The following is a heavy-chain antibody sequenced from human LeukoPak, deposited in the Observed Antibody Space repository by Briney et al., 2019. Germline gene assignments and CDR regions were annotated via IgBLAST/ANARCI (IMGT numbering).Heavy chain of an antibody. J-gene: IGHJ4*02. CDR1: GGSFSGYY. V-gene: IGHV4-34*01. CDR3: ARAPRIAVAAQEGYYFDY. Sequence: PSETLSLTCAVYGGSFSGYYWSWIRQPPGKGLEWIGEINHSGSTNYNPSLKSRVTISVDTSKNQFSLKLSSVTAADTAVYYCARAPRIAVAAQEGYYFDYWGQGTLVTVSS. D-gene: IGHD6-19*01. CDR2: INHSGST.